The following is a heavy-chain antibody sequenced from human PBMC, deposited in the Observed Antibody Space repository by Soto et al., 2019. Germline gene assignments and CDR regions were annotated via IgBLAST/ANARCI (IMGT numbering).Heavy chain of an antibody. CDR2: IDPSDGST. CDR3: TKGVVTRQLPNHLYDGMDV. CDR1: GYLFTTYS. J-gene: IGHJ6*02. V-gene: IGHV1-46*01. Sequence: QEHLVQSGTEVKKPGASVTISCQASGYLFTTYSMHWVRQVPGQALQWRGIIDPSDGSTIYAQQFQYRLTSTRDTSTTTVYRDRNSPRSEDRAMYYCTKGVVTRQLPNHLYDGMDVWGQATTVIVSS. D-gene: IGHD3-3*01.